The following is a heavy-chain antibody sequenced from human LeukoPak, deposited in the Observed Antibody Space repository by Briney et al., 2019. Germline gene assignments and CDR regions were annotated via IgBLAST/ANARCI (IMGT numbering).Heavy chain of an antibody. CDR3: IEATQLIVATNWFDP. D-gene: IGHD5-12*01. Sequence: TTGGSLRLSCAASGFTFNYAWINWVRQAPGKGLEWVGRIKNNGVGGTTDYAAPVKGRFTISRDDSKNTLYLQMNSLKIEDTAVYICIEATQLIVATNWFDPWGQGTPVIVSS. CDR2: IKNNGVGGTT. CDR1: GFTFNYAW. J-gene: IGHJ5*02. V-gene: IGHV3-15*01.